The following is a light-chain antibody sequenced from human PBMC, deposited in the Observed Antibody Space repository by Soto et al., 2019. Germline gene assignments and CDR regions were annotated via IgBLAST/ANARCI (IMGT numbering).Light chain of an antibody. CDR1: SSDVGGYNY. V-gene: IGLV2-11*01. Sequence: QSALTQPRSVSGSPGQSVTISCTGTSSDVGGYNYVSWYQQHPGKAPKLMIYDVSKRPSGVPDRFSGSKSGNTASLTISGLQDEHEPDYSCSSYEGRYTYVFATGTKVTVL. CDR2: DVS. CDR3: SSYEGRYTYV. J-gene: IGLJ1*01.